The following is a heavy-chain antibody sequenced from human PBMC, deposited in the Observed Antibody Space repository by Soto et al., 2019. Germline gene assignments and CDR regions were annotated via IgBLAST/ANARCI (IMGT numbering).Heavy chain of an antibody. CDR3: ARGEIGYCSSTSCYFIDY. D-gene: IGHD2-2*01. J-gene: IGHJ4*02. V-gene: IGHV7-4-1*01. CDR2: INTNTGNP. Sequence: ASVKVSCKASGYTFTSYAMNWVRQAPGQGLEWMGWINTNTGNPTYAQGFTGRFVFSLDTSVSTAYLQICSLKAEDTAVYYCARGEIGYCSSTSCYFIDYWGQGTLVTVSS. CDR1: GYTFTSYA.